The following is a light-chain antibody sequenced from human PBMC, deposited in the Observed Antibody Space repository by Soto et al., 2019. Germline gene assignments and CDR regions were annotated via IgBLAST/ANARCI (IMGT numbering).Light chain of an antibody. CDR3: CSYVGATTYV. CDR1: SSNIGGYNV. CDR2: EGI. J-gene: IGLJ1*01. V-gene: IGLV2-23*01. Sequence: QSVLTQPASVSGSPGQSITISCSGTSSNIGGYNVVSWYQQHPGKAPKVLVSEGIKRPSGVSDRFSGSTSGSTASLTISGLQAEDEAEYYCCSYVGATTYVFGSGTKVTVL.